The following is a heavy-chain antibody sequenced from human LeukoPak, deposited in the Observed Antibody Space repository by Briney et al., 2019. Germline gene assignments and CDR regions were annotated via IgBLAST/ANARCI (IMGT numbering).Heavy chain of an antibody. CDR3: AKEEWERKYFHGMDV. D-gene: IGHD1-26*01. CDR1: GFTFSSYA. Sequence: GGSLRLSCAASGFTFSSYAMSWARQVPGKGLEWVSGISGSGASTNYADSVKGRFTISRDNSKNTLYLQMNSLRVEDTAVYYCAKEEWERKYFHGMDVWGQGTTVTVFS. J-gene: IGHJ6*02. V-gene: IGHV3-23*01. CDR2: ISGSGAST.